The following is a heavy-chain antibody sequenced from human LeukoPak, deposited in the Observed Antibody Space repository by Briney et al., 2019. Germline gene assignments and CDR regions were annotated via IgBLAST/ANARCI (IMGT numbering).Heavy chain of an antibody. CDR2: IYYSGST. D-gene: IGHD1-1*01. CDR1: GGSISSYY. Sequence: RPSETLSLTCTVSGGSISSYYWSWIRQPPGKGLEWIRYIYYSGSTNYNPSLKSRVTISVDTSKNQFSLKLSSVTAADTAVYYCARQEGYNWNDGAFDVWGQGTMVTVSS. CDR3: ARQEGYNWNDGAFDV. J-gene: IGHJ3*01. V-gene: IGHV4-59*08.